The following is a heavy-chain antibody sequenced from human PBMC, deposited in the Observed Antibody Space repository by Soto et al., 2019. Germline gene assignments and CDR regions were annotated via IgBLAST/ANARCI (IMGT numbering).Heavy chain of an antibody. Sequence: QVQLVQSGAEVKKPGSSVTVSCKASGGTFSSYAISWVRQAPGQGLEWMGGIIPIFGTANYAQKFQGRVTITADESTSTAYMELSSLRSEDTAVYYCARGSRQQLVLSYYYYGMDVWGQGTTVTVSS. D-gene: IGHD6-13*01. CDR3: ARGSRQQLVLSYYYYGMDV. CDR2: IIPIFGTA. J-gene: IGHJ6*02. CDR1: GGTFSSYA. V-gene: IGHV1-69*01.